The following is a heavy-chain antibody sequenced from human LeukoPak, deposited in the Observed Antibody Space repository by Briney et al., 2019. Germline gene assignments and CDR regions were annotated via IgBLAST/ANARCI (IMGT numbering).Heavy chain of an antibody. J-gene: IGHJ4*02. CDR3: AREVGLRFLEWLLFESGPVVPDTV. CDR1: GGTFSSYA. Sequence: SVKVSCKASGGTFSSYAISWVRQAPGQGLEWMGRIIPIFGTANYAQKFQGRVTITADESTSTAYMELSSLRSEDTAVYYCAREVGLRFLEWLLFESGPVVPDTVWGQGTLVTVSS. V-gene: IGHV1-69*13. CDR2: IIPIFGTA. D-gene: IGHD3-3*01.